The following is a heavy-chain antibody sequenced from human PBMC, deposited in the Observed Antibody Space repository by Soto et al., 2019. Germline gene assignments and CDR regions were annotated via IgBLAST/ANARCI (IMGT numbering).Heavy chain of an antibody. CDR1: GGSISSSSYY. CDR3: ARHAIAVAGFAFDI. Sequence: SETLSLTCTVSGGSISSSSYYGGWIRQPPGKGLEWIGSIYYIGITYYNPSLKSRVTISVDTSKNQFSLKLSSVTAADTAVYYCARHAIAVAGFAFDIWGQGTMVTVSS. CDR2: IYYIGIT. J-gene: IGHJ3*02. D-gene: IGHD6-19*01. V-gene: IGHV4-39*01.